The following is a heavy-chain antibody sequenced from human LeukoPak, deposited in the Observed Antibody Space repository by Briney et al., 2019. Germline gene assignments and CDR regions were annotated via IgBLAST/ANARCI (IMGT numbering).Heavy chain of an antibody. CDR1: GFTFNSYW. J-gene: IGHJ5*02. CDR2: INTDGSST. CDR3: VRASIFGVNWFDP. Sequence: GGSLRLSCAASGFTFNSYWMHWVRQAPGKGLVWVSRINTDGSSTTYADSVKGRFTISRDNAKNTLYLRMNSLRAEDTAVYYCVRASIFGVNWFDPWGQGTLVTVSS. V-gene: IGHV3-74*01. D-gene: IGHD3-3*01.